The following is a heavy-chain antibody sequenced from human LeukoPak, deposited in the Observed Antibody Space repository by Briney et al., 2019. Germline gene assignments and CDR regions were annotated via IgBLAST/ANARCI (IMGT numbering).Heavy chain of an antibody. CDR1: GYSFTSYD. CDR2: VNPNSGNT. CDR3: ARWALYSRYSSY. Sequence: ASVKVSCKASGYSFTSYDINWVRQATGQGLEWMGWVNPNSGNTGYAQKFQGRVTMTRNTATSTVYMDLSSLTSDDTAVYYCARWALYSRYSSYWGQGTLVTVSS. J-gene: IGHJ4*02. V-gene: IGHV1-8*01. D-gene: IGHD2-15*01.